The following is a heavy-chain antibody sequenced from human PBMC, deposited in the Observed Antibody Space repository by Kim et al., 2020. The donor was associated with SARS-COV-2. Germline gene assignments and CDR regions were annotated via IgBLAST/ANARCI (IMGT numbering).Heavy chain of an antibody. CDR2: INHSGST. Sequence: SETLSLTCAVYGGSFSGYYWSWIRQPPGKGLEWIGEINHSGSTNYNPSLKSRVTISVDTSKNPFSLKLSSVTAADTAVYYCAKVGGYCSSTSCFRFSRYGMDVWGQGTTVTVSS. CDR1: GGSFSGYY. D-gene: IGHD2-2*01. V-gene: IGHV4-34*01. J-gene: IGHJ6*02. CDR3: AKVGGYCSSTSCFRFSRYGMDV.